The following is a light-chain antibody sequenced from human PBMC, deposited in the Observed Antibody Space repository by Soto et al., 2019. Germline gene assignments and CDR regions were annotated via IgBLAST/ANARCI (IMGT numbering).Light chain of an antibody. CDR1: QSLLHSSGYHY. CDR2: LAS. CDR3: MQALQTPYT. Sequence: DIVMTQSPLSLPVTPGEPASISCRSSQSLLHSSGYHYLEWYLQRPGQRPQFLIYLASNRASGVPDRFSGSGSGTDFTLKISRVEAEDVGVYYCMQALQTPYTFGQGTKLEIK. V-gene: IGKV2-28*01. J-gene: IGKJ2*01.